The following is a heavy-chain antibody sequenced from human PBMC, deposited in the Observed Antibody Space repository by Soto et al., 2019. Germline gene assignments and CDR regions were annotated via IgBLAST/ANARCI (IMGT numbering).Heavy chain of an antibody. Sequence: QVQLVQSGAEVKKPGASAKVSCRASGYSFTGYFIHWVRQAPGQGLEWMGWINPKTGGKNYAQRFQGRVTMTRDTSVTTAYMEVYSLRSDDTAVYYCARANSGDDDEFDYWGQGTLVTVSS. D-gene: IGHD5-12*01. J-gene: IGHJ4*02. V-gene: IGHV1-2*02. CDR1: GYSFTGYF. CDR2: INPKTGGK. CDR3: ARANSGDDDEFDY.